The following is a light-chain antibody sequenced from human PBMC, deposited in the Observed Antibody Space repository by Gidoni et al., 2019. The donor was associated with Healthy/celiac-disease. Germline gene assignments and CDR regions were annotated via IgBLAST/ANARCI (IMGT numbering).Light chain of an antibody. Sequence: IVMTQSPATLSVTPGERATHYCRASQSVSSNLAWYQQKPGQAPRLLIYGASTRATGIPARFSGSGSGTEFTLTISSLQSEDFAVYYCQQYNNWPLWTFGQGTKVEIK. CDR1: QSVSSN. CDR3: QQYNNWPLWT. J-gene: IGKJ1*01. V-gene: IGKV3-15*01. CDR2: GAS.